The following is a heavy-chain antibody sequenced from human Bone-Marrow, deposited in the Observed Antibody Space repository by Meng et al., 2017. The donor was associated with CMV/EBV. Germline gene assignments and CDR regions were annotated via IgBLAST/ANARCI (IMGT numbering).Heavy chain of an antibody. D-gene: IGHD3-3*01. CDR1: GPGGSNRNYY. J-gene: IGHJ5*02. V-gene: IGHV4-34*01. Sequence: GSLRLSCAVYGPGGSNRNYYWNWIRQPPGKGLEWIGEINHDGTKNYNPSLKSRVTISVDTSKNQFSLRLTSVSAADTAVYYCARGLGASIFLEWLLPPNWFDPWGQGTLVTVSS. CDR3: ARGLGASIFLEWLLPPNWFDP. CDR2: INHDGTK.